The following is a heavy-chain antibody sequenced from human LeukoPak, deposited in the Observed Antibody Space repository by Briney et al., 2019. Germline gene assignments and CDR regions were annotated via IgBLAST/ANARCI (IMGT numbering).Heavy chain of an antibody. Sequence: GGSLRLSCAASGLTVSDNFMSWVRQAPGKGLEWVSVIYSGGNTYYADSVKGRFTISRDNSKNTLYLQMNSLRAEDTAVYYCARCGGDCYHFDYWGQGTLVTVSS. V-gene: IGHV3-66*01. J-gene: IGHJ4*02. D-gene: IGHD2-21*02. CDR1: GLTVSDNF. CDR3: ARCGGDCYHFDY. CDR2: IYSGGNT.